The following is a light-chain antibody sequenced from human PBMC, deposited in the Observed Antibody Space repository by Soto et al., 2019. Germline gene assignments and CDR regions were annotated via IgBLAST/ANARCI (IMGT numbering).Light chain of an antibody. CDR3: QHFKSFPIT. CDR1: QSISSY. J-gene: IGKJ5*01. V-gene: IGKV1-39*01. CDR2: AAS. Sequence: DIQMTQSPSSLSASVGDRVTITCLASQSISSYLNWYQQKPGKAPKLLIYAASSLQSGVPSRFSGSGSGTDFTLTISSLQPEDFATYYCQHFKSFPITFGQGTRLEIK.